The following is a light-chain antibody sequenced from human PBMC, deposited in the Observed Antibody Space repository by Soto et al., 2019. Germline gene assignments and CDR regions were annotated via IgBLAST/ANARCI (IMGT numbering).Light chain of an antibody. J-gene: IGLJ3*02. Sequence: QSALTQPRSVSGSPGQSVTISCTGTSSDVGGYIYVSWYQQYPAKAPKVMIYDVSRRPSGVPDRFSGSKSGNTASLTISSLQAEDEAVYYCCSYAGNKTVVFGGGTKLTVL. CDR2: DVS. CDR1: SSDVGGYIY. CDR3: CSYAGNKTVV. V-gene: IGLV2-11*01.